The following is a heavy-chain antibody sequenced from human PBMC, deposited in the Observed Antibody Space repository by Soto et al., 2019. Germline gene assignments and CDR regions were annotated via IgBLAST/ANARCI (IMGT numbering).Heavy chain of an antibody. CDR3: ARAPYPMVRGVIWFDP. J-gene: IGHJ5*02. CDR1: GGTFSSYA. D-gene: IGHD3-10*01. Sequence: ASVKVSCKASGGTFSSYAISWVRQAPGQGLEWMGGIIPIFGTANYAQKFQGRVTITADESTSTAYMELSSLRSEDTAVYYCARAPYPMVRGVIWFDPWGLGTLVTVSS. CDR2: IIPIFGTA. V-gene: IGHV1-69*13.